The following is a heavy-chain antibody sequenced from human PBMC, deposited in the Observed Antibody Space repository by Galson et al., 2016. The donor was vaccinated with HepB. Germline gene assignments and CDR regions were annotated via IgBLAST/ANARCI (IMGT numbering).Heavy chain of an antibody. CDR1: GFSFSYYS. V-gene: IGHV3-48*02. CDR2: ISSSSTII. D-gene: IGHD2-15*01. J-gene: IGHJ4*02. CDR3: ARGPLSYCSGGSCYSGY. Sequence: SLRLSCAASGFSFSYYSMNWVRQAPGEGLEWVSYISSSSTIIYYAESVKGRFTISRDNAKNSLYLQMNSLRDEDTAVYYCARGPLSYCSGGSCYSGYWGQGTLVTVSS.